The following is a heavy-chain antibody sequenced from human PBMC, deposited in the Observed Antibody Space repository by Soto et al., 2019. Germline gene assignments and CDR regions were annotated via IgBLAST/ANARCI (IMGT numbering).Heavy chain of an antibody. Sequence: PSETLSLTCNVTGDSIKTHYWSRSRQAPGKGLEWIGYIYYSGSTLYNPSLKRRVTISADTAKNQFSLRLTSLTAADTAGYYCASGWMAAFDNWGQGTLVTVSS. CDR1: GDSIKTHY. CDR3: ASGWMAAFDN. CDR2: IYYSGST. D-gene: IGHD2-2*03. J-gene: IGHJ4*02. V-gene: IGHV4-59*11.